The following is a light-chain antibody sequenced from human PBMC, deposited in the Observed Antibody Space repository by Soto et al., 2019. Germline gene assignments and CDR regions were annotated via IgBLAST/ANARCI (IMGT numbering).Light chain of an antibody. V-gene: IGLV2-8*01. J-gene: IGLJ3*02. CDR3: SSYAASNNFYFV. CDR1: SSDVGGYNY. CDR2: EVT. Sequence: QYVLTQPPSASGSPGQSGTISCTGTSSDVGGYNYVSWYQQYPGRAPKLMIYEVTKRPSGVPDRFSGSKSGNTASLTVSGLQAEDEADYYCSSYAASNNFYFVFGGGTQLTVL.